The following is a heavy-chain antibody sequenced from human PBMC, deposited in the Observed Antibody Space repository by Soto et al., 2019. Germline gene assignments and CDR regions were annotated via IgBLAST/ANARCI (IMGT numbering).Heavy chain of an antibody. CDR2: IYYSGST. Sequence: SETLSLTCTVSGGSISSGGYYWSWIRQHPGKGLEWIGYIYYSGSTYYNPSLKSRVTISVDTSKNQFSLKLSSVTAADTAVYYCARVLWFGDFIAYFDYWGQGTLVTVSS. CDR1: GGSISSGGYY. CDR3: ARVLWFGDFIAYFDY. J-gene: IGHJ4*02. D-gene: IGHD3-10*01. V-gene: IGHV4-31*03.